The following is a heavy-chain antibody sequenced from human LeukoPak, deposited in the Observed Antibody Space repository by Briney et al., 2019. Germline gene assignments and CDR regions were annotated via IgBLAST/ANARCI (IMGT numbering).Heavy chain of an antibody. D-gene: IGHD2-21*01. V-gene: IGHV4-39*07. CDR3: VRGGGLPNCGGFCPPDT. CDR2: IYYSGSS. Sequence: ETLSLTCTVSGGSISSSSYYWGWIRQPPGKGLEWIGSIYYSGSSYYNPSLKSRVTISGDRSKNQVSLNLSSVTAADAAVYFCVRGGGLPNCGGFCPPDTWGQGKMVIVSS. J-gene: IGHJ3*01. CDR1: GGSISSSSYY.